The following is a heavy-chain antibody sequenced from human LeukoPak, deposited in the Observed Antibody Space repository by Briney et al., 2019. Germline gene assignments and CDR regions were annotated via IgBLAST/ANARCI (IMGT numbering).Heavy chain of an antibody. V-gene: IGHV1-46*01. CDR3: ARGDRGVRTYYFDY. D-gene: IGHD3-10*01. Sequence: ASVKVSCKASGGTFSSYAISWVRQAPGQGLEWMGIINPSGGSTSYAQKFQGRVTMTRDTSTSTVYMELSSLRSEDTAVYYCARGDRGVRTYYFDYWGQGTLVTVSS. J-gene: IGHJ4*02. CDR1: GGTFSSYA. CDR2: INPSGGST.